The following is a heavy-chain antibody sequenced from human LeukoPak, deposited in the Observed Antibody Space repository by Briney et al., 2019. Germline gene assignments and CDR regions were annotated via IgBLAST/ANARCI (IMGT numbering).Heavy chain of an antibody. CDR2: ISSSSSYI. CDR1: GFTFSSYA. V-gene: IGHV3-21*01. CDR3: ASTATGYSSGKDY. D-gene: IGHD6-19*01. Sequence: GGSLRLSCAASGFTFSSYAMNWVRQAPGKGLEWVSSISSSSSYIYYADSVKGRFTISRDNAKNSLYLQMNSLRAEDTAVYYCASTATGYSSGKDYWGQGTLVTVSS. J-gene: IGHJ4*02.